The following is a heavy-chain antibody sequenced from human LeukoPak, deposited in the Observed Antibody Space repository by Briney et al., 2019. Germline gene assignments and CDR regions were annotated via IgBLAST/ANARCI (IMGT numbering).Heavy chain of an antibody. Sequence: PGRSLRLSCAASGFTFGDYAMHWVRQAPGKGLEWVSGISWNSGSIGYADSVKGRFTISRDNAKNSLYLQMNSRRAEETALYYCAKGGDGYISCYFDYWGREPLVTVSS. V-gene: IGHV3-9*01. CDR3: AKGGDGYISCYFDY. D-gene: IGHD5-24*01. J-gene: IGHJ4*02. CDR2: ISWNSGSI. CDR1: GFTFGDYA.